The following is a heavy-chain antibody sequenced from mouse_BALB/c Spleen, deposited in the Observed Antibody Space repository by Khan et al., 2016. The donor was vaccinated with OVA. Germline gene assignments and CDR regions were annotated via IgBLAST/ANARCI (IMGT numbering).Heavy chain of an antibody. CDR2: ISSGGDNT. D-gene: IGHD2-1*01. CDR3: ARSYYGTFAY. Sequence: EVQLQESGGGLVKPGGSLKLSCAASGFTFSSFSMSWVRQTPEKRLEWVATISSGGDNTFYSDSVKGRFTISRDNAKNNLSLQMSSLWSEATALYYCARSYYGTFAYWGQGTLFTVSA. CDR1: GFTFSSFS. V-gene: IGHV5-9*03. J-gene: IGHJ3*01.